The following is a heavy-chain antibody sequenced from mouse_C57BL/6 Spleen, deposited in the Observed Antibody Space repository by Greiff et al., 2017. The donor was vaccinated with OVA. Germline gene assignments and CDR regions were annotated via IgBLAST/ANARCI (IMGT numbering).Heavy chain of an antibody. CDR1: GYTFTSYW. CDR3: ARGDDGSSSHWYFDV. J-gene: IGHJ1*03. Sequence: QVQLQQPGAELVRPGSSVKLSCKASGYTFTSYWMHWVKQRPIQGLEWIGNIDPSDSETHYNQKFKDKATLTVDKSSSTAYMQLSSLTSEDSAVYYCARGDDGSSSHWYFDVWGTGTTVTVSS. D-gene: IGHD1-1*01. CDR2: IDPSDSET. V-gene: IGHV1-52*01.